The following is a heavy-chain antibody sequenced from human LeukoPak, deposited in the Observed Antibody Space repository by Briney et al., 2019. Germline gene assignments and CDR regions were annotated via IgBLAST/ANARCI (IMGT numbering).Heavy chain of an antibody. CDR1: GFTLSTYA. J-gene: IGHJ2*01. CDR2: ISYDGSNK. D-gene: IGHD5-24*01. V-gene: IGHV3-30-3*01. Sequence: GGSLRLSCAASGFTLSTYAMHWVRQAPGKGLEWVAGISYDGSNKYYADSVKGRFTISRDNSKNTLDLQMNGLSAEDTAVYYCARDWDGYNWYWYFDLWGRGTLVTVSS. CDR3: ARDWDGYNWYWYFDL.